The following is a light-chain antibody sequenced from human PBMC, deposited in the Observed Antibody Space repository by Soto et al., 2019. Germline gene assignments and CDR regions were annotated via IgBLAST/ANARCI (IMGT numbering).Light chain of an antibody. V-gene: IGLV2-11*01. CDR3: CSYAGSYTWV. Sequence: QSALTQPRSVSGSPGQSVTISCTGTSSDIGGYNYVSWYQQHPGKAPKLMIYDVSKRPSGVPDRFSGSKSGNTASLTISGLQAEDEADYYCCSYAGSYTWVFGGGTKLPVL. J-gene: IGLJ3*02. CDR2: DVS. CDR1: SSDIGGYNY.